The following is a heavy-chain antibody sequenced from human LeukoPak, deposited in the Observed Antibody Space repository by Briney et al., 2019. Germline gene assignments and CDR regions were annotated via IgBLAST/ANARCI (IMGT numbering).Heavy chain of an antibody. J-gene: IGHJ4*02. Sequence: GGSLRLSRAASGFTFSSYAMHWVRQAPGKGLEWVAVISYDGSNKYYADSVKGRFTISRDNSKNTLFLQMNSLRAEDTAVFYCARDQLGYCTNTTCYTFPFDYWGQGTLVTVSS. CDR2: ISYDGSNK. CDR1: GFTFSSYA. D-gene: IGHD2-2*02. V-gene: IGHV3-30-3*01. CDR3: ARDQLGYCTNTTCYTFPFDY.